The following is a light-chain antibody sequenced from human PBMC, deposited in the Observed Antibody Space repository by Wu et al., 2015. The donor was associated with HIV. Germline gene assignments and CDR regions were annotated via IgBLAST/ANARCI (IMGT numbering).Light chain of an antibody. CDR1: QVISGN. CDR2: NAS. CDR3: QHRQNWPLT. Sequence: ENVLTQSPGTLSLSPGERATLSCRASQVISGNYVAWYQQKPGQAPRLLIYNASKRATGIAPRFSGIGSGTDFTLTITSLESEDFALYYCQHRQNWPLTFGGGTKVEIK. J-gene: IGKJ4*01. V-gene: IGKV3D-11*03.